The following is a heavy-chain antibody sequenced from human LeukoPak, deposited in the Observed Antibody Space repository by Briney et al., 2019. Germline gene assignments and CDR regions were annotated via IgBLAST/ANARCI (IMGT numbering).Heavy chain of an antibody. D-gene: IGHD5-12*01. V-gene: IGHV3-74*03. J-gene: IGHJ4*02. Sequence: GGSLRLSCAASGFTFSSYWLHWVRQAPGKGLVWVSRINSDGSSITYADSVKGRFTISRDNAKNTLYLQMNSLRVEDTAVYYCPREGRVSGYDFDCWGQGTLVTVSS. CDR1: GFTFSSYW. CDR2: INSDGSSI. CDR3: PREGRVSGYDFDC.